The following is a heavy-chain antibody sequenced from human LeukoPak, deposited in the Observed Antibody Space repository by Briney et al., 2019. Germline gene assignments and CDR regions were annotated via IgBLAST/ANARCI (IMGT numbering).Heavy chain of an antibody. CDR3: ASSGWSHDAFDF. Sequence: SGTLSLTCAVSGGSISNSNWWSCVRQPPGKGLEWIGEIYHSGSTNFNPSLKSRVTISVDKSINHFSLKLTSVTAADTAVYFCASSGWSHDAFDFWGQGTMVTVSS. D-gene: IGHD6-19*01. CDR1: GGSISNSNW. CDR2: IYHSGST. J-gene: IGHJ3*01. V-gene: IGHV4-4*02.